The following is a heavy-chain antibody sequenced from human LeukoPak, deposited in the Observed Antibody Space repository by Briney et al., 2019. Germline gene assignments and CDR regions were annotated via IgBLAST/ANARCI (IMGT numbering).Heavy chain of an antibody. Sequence: SETLSLTCTVSGGSISSYYWSWIRQPPGKGLEWIGYIYHSGSTYYDPSLKSRVTISVDRSKNQFSLKLSSVTAADTAVYYCARAVYGKSYFDYWGQGTLVTVSS. CDR2: IYHSGST. V-gene: IGHV4-59*12. CDR1: GGSISSYY. D-gene: IGHD1-14*01. J-gene: IGHJ4*02. CDR3: ARAVYGKSYFDY.